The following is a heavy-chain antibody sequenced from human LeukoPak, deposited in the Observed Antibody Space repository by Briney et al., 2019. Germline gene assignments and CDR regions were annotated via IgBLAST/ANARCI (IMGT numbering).Heavy chain of an antibody. J-gene: IGHJ6*02. D-gene: IGHD3-16*01. V-gene: IGHV3-7*01. CDR3: AREGYDYVWGSQLDV. Sequence: GGSLRLSCAASGFTFSSYAMSWVRQAPGKGLEWVANIKQGGSEKYYVDSVKGRFTISRDNAKNSLYLQMNSLRAEDTAVYYCAREGYDYVWGSQLDVWGQGTTVTVSS. CDR1: GFTFSSYA. CDR2: IKQGGSEK.